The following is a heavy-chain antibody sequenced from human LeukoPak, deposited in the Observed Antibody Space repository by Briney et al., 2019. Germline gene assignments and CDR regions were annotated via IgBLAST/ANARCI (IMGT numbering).Heavy chain of an antibody. D-gene: IGHD1-1*01. CDR3: AKSPYTGSSYSNR. Sequence: ASVKVSCKASGYIFTHYYLYWVRQAPGQGLEWMGWIDPTRGDTNSAQKFHGRIAMTRDTARSTGYLKLHEQTSDDTGIYFCAKSPYTGSSYSNRWGQGTLITVSS. J-gene: IGHJ1*01. CDR1: GYIFTHYY. CDR2: IDPTRGDT. V-gene: IGHV1-2*02.